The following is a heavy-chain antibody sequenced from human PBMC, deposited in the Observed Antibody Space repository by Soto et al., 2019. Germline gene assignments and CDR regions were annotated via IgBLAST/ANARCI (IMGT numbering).Heavy chain of an antibody. V-gene: IGHV1-18*01. CDR3: AXGQLGXXKYXYCYYXGV. CDR1: GYTFTSYG. CDR2: ISAYNGNT. Sequence: QVQLVQSGAEVKKPGASVKVSCKASGYTFTSYGISWVRQAPGQGLEWMGWISAYNGNTNYAQKXXXXXXXXXXXXXXXXXXXXXXXXXXXXXXXXXAXGQLGXXKYXYCYYXGVWGKGTTVNGSS. J-gene: IGHJ6*03. D-gene: IGHD6-6*01.